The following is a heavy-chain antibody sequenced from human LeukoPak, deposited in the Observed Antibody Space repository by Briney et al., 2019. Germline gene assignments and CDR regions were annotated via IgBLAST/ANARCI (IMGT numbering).Heavy chain of an antibody. D-gene: IGHD3-22*01. CDR3: ARHSRGFYDSTGYYYGSHAFDI. J-gene: IGHJ3*02. CDR1: GRSIISSTYY. Sequence: SETLSLTCTVSGRSIISSTYYWVWIPQPPGKALECLVSIYYSGTQYYNPSLKSRVTISLDTSRNQFSLKLSSVTAADTAVFHCARHSRGFYDSTGYYYGSHAFDIWGRGTMVTVSS. V-gene: IGHV4-39*01. CDR2: IYYSGTQ.